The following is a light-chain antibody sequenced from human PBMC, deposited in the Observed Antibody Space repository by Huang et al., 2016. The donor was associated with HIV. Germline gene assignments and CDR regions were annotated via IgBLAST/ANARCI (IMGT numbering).Light chain of an antibody. CDR2: GAS. V-gene: IGKV3-20*01. Sequence: EIVLTQSPGTLSLSPGESATLSCRASQSVNSSYLAWYQQKPGQAPRLLFYGASSRATGVTDRCSGSGAGTDFTLTISRLEPEDFAVYYCQQYDSSPWTFGQGTKVEIK. J-gene: IGKJ1*01. CDR1: QSVNSSY. CDR3: QQYDSSPWT.